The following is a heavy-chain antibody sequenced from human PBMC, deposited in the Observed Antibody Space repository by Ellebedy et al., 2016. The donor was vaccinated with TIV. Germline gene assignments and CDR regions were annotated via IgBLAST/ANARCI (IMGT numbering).Heavy chain of an antibody. CDR3: ARGYDNTGFYDCPYDH. CDR2: VFSSGYT. Sequence: MPSETLSLTCSLSGGSIGRYFWTWIRQSPEKGLEWIGYVFSSGYTNYNPSLESRVTISRDTSKGQFSLRLTSVTAAYTAVYYCARGYDNTGFYDCPYDHWGQGTLVTVSS. J-gene: IGHJ4*02. D-gene: IGHD2-21*02. CDR1: GGSIGRYF. V-gene: IGHV4-59*01.